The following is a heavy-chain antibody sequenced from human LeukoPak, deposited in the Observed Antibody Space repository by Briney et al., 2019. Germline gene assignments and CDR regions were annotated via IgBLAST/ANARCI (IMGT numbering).Heavy chain of an antibody. CDR2: ISSSSSYI. J-gene: IGHJ4*02. CDR3: ARDLYCSSTSCSNGY. V-gene: IGHV3-21*01. Sequence: NPGGSLRLSCAASGFTFSTYSMNWVRQAPGKGLEWVSSISSSSSYIYYADSVKGRFTISRDNAKNSLYLQMNSLRAEDTAVYYCARDLYCSSTSCSNGYWGQGTLVTVSS. CDR1: GFTFSTYS. D-gene: IGHD2-2*01.